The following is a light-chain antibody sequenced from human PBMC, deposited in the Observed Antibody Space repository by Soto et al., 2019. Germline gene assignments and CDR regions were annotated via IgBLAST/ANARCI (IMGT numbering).Light chain of an antibody. CDR2: GAS. J-gene: IGKJ4*01. CDR3: QQYGYLVT. CDR1: QSITNSY. V-gene: IGKV3-20*01. Sequence: EIVMTQSPATLSVSPGERATLSCRASQSITNSYLAWYQQKPGRAHRLLIYGASSRATGIPDRFSGSGSGTDFTLTISRLEPEDFAMYYCQQYGYLVTFGGGTKVDIK.